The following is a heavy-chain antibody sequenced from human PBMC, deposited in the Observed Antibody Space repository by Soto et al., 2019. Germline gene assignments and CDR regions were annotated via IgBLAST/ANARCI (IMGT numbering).Heavy chain of an antibody. Sequence: SETLSLTCAVYGGSFSGYYWTWIRQHPGKGLEWIGYIYYSGSTYYNPSLKSRVTISVDTSKNQFSLKLSSVTAADTAVYYCARGGKLPNYYYYYMDVWGKGTTVTVSS. V-gene: IGHV4-34*01. CDR1: GGSFSGYY. CDR2: IYYSGST. CDR3: ARGGKLPNYYYYYMDV. D-gene: IGHD2-15*01. J-gene: IGHJ6*03.